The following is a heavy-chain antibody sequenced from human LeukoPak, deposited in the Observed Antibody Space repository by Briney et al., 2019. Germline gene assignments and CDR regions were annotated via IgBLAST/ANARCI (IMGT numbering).Heavy chain of an antibody. CDR2: IYHSGST. D-gene: IGHD3-10*01. Sequence: PSETLYLTCAVSGYSISSGYYWGWIRQPPGKGLEWIGSIYHSGSTYYNPSLKSRVTISVDTSKNQFSLKLSSVTAADTAVYYCARLEITMVRGVITYFDYWGQGTLVTVSS. V-gene: IGHV4-38-2*01. CDR3: ARLEITMVRGVITYFDY. J-gene: IGHJ4*02. CDR1: GYSISSGYY.